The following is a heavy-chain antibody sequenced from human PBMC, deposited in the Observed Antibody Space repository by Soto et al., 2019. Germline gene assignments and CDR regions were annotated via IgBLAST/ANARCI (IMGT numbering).Heavy chain of an antibody. J-gene: IGHJ3*02. V-gene: IGHV4-31*03. CDR1: GGSIXXXXXX. CDR2: ICYSGST. Sequence: QVQLQESGPGLVKPSQTLSLTCTVSGGSIXXXXXXXXWIXXHPGKGLEWIGYICYSGSTYYNPSLKSRVTISVDTSKNQFSLXXSXVXXXXXXXXXXXXXXXXXXFXIWGQGTVVTVSS. CDR3: XXXXXXXXXFXI.